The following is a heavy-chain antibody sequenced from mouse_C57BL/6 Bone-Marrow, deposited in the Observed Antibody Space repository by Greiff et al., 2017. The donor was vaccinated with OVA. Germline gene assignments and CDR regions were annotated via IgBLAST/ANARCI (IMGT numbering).Heavy chain of an antibody. CDR1: GFTFSDYG. J-gene: IGHJ1*03. CDR3: ARNYYGSSWYFDV. Sequence: EVKLVESGGGLVKPGGSLKLSCAASGFTFSDYGMHWVRQAPEKGLEWVAYISSGSSTIYYADTVKGRFTISRDNAENTLFLQMTSLRSEDTAMYYCARNYYGSSWYFDVWGTGTTVTVSS. CDR2: ISSGSSTI. V-gene: IGHV5-17*01. D-gene: IGHD1-1*01.